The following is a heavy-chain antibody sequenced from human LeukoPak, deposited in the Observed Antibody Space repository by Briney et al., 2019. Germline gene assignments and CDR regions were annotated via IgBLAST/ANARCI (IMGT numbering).Heavy chain of an antibody. CDR3: VLYYYYYYMDV. J-gene: IGHJ6*03. CDR2: INHSGST. CDR1: GGSFSGYY. Sequence: PSETLSLTCAVYGGSFSGYYWSWIRQPPGKGLEWIGEINHSGSTNYNPSLKSRVTISVDTSKNQFSLKLSSVTAADTAVYYCVLYYYYYYMDVWGKGTTVTVSS. V-gene: IGHV4-34*01.